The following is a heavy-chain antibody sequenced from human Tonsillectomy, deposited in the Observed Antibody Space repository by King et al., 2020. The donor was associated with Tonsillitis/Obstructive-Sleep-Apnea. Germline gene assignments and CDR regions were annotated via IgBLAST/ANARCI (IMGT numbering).Heavy chain of an antibody. CDR3: ARGGVVPAAETLYYFDY. V-gene: IGHV4-34*01. CDR2: INHSGST. D-gene: IGHD2-2*01. J-gene: IGHJ4*02. Sequence: VQLQQWGAGLLKPSETLSLTCAVYGGSFSGYYWSWIRQPPGKGLEWIGEINHSGSTNYNPSLKSRVTISVDTSKNQFSLKLSSVTAADTAVYYCARGGVVPAAETLYYFDYWGQGTLVTVSS. CDR1: GGSFSGYY.